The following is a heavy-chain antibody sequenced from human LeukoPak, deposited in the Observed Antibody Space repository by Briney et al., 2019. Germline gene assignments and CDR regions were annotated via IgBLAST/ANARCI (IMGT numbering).Heavy chain of an antibody. D-gene: IGHD6-19*01. CDR1: GYTFTSYA. CDR3: ARGEQWLVSHFDY. V-gene: IGHV1-3*01. Sequence: ASVKVSCKASGYTFTSYAMHWVRQAPGQRLEWMGWINAGNGNTKYSQKFQGRVTITRDTSASTVYMELTSLRSEDTAVYSCARGEQWLVSHFDYWGQGTLVTVSS. CDR2: INAGNGNT. J-gene: IGHJ4*02.